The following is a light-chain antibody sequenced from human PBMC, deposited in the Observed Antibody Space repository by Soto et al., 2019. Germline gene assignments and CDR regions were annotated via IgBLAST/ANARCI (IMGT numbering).Light chain of an antibody. CDR3: QQSYSLPYT. V-gene: IGKV1-5*03. CDR2: KAS. CDR1: QSISSW. Sequence: EIKMYQSPSTLSAYVGDRVTITCRASQSISSWLAWYQQKPGKAPKVLIYKASSLESGASSRFSGSGSGTDFTLTIISLQPEDSATYYCQQSYSLPYTFGQGTNVDI. J-gene: IGKJ2*01.